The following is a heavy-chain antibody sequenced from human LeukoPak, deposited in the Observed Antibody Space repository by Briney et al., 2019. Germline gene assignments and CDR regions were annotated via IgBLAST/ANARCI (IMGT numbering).Heavy chain of an antibody. CDR2: INQDGTEK. J-gene: IGHJ5*02. V-gene: IGHV3-7*03. Sequence: GESLRLSCAASGFTFTTYWMSWVRQFPGKGLQWVANINQDGTEKYYVDSVKGRFTISRDNAKNSLHLQMNSLRVEDTAVYYCARAAAQGANWFDPWGQGTLVTVSS. D-gene: IGHD6-13*01. CDR3: ARAAAQGANWFDP. CDR1: GFTFTTYW.